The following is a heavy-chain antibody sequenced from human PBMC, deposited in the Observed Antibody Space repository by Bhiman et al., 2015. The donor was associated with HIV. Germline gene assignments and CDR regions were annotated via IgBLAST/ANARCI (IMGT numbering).Heavy chain of an antibody. J-gene: IGHJ4*02. V-gene: IGHV3-48*03. D-gene: IGHD5-12*01. CDR1: GFTFSSYE. Sequence: DVHLVESGGGLIQPGGSLRLSCVASGFTFSSYEVNWVRQAPGKGLEWVAYISSSGIIKYYADSVKGRFTISRDNANNSVFLQMNSLRAEDTAVYYCAREGREATMDCPDYWGQGTLVTVSS. CDR2: ISSSGIIK. CDR3: AREGREATMDCPDY.